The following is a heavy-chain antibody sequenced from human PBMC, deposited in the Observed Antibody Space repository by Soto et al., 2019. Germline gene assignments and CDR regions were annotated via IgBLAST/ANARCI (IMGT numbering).Heavy chain of an antibody. Sequence: QVQLQESGPGLVKPSQTLSLSCTVSGASISSGDYYWVWIRQPPGKGLEWIGYIYYNGNTVFNPSLKSRVSISVDTSKNQFSLKLNPVTAADTAVYYCSSLPDGYTSGLDYWGQGTLVTVSS. CDR2: IYYNGNT. V-gene: IGHV4-30-4*01. D-gene: IGHD5-12*01. J-gene: IGHJ4*02. CDR3: SSLPDGYTSGLDY. CDR1: GASISSGDYY.